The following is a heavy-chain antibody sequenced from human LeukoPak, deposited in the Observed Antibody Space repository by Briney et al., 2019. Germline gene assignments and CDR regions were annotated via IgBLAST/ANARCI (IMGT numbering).Heavy chain of an antibody. CDR2: IKQDGSEK. V-gene: IGHV3-7*03. CDR3: ASLVGTFDY. Sequence: GGSLRLSCAASGFTFSSYAMNWVRQAPGKGLEWVANIKQDGSEKYYVDSVKGRFTISRDNAKNSLYLQMNSLRAEDTAVYYCASLVGTFDYWGQGTLVTVSS. CDR1: GFTFSSYA. D-gene: IGHD2-8*02. J-gene: IGHJ4*02.